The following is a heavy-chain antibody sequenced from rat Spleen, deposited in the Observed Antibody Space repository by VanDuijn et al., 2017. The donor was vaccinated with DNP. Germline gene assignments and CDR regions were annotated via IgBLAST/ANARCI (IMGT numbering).Heavy chain of an antibody. Sequence: QVQLRESGPGLVQPSQTLSLTCTVSGFSLTSYGVNWVRQPPGKGLEWIGGIWSGGSTDYNSALKSRLSISRDTSKSQVLLKMNRLQTEDTAMYFCARSPAGKYNGWLAYWGPGTLVTVSS. D-gene: IGHD1-5*01. V-gene: IGHV2S35*01. CDR1: GFSLTSYG. J-gene: IGHJ3*01. CDR3: ARSPAGKYNGWLAY. CDR2: IWSGGST.